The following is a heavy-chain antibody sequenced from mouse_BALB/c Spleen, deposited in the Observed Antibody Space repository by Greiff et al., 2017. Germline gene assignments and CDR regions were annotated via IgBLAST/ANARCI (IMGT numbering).Heavy chain of an antibody. CDR3: ARDFYYGSSSTLYAMDY. D-gene: IGHD1-1*01. J-gene: IGHJ4*01. Sequence: VQLVESGPGLVAPSQSLSITCTVSGFSLTGYGVNWVRQPPGKGLEWLGMIWGDGSTDYNSALKSRLSISKDNSKSQVFLKMNSLQTDDTARYYCARDFYYGSSSTLYAMDYWGQGTSVTVSS. CDR2: IWGDGST. CDR1: GFSLTGYG. V-gene: IGHV2-6-7*01.